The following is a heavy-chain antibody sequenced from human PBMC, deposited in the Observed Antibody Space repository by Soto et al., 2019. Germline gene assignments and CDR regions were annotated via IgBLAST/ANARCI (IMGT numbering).Heavy chain of an antibody. CDR3: ARGPGYGDYNYYFDY. CDR1: GGSISSYY. J-gene: IGHJ4*02. V-gene: IGHV4-59*01. D-gene: IGHD4-17*01. Sequence: PSETLSLTCTVSGGSISSYYWSWIRQPPGKGLEWIGYIYYSGSTNYNPSLKSRVTISVDTSKNQFSLKLSSVTAADTAVYYCARGPGYGDYNYYFDYWGQGALVTVS. CDR2: IYYSGST.